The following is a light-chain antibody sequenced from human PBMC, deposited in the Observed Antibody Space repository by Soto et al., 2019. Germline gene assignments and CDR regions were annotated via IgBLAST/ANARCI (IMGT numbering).Light chain of an antibody. J-gene: IGKJ1*01. CDR1: QSVSSSY. V-gene: IGKV3-20*01. CDR3: QQYDAWPPGT. CDR2: GAS. Sequence: IVMTQSPATLSVSPGERAALSCRSSQSVSSSYLAWYQQKPGQAPRLLIYGASSRATGIPDRFSGSGSGTDFTLTISRLEPEDFAVYYCQQYDAWPPGTFGQGTKVDI.